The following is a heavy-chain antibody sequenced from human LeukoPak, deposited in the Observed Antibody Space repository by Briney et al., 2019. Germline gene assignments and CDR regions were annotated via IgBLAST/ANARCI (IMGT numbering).Heavy chain of an antibody. J-gene: IGHJ6*04. CDR3: ARVYYDILTGSRMDV. Sequence: SETLSLTCAGYGESFSGYYWSWIRQPPGKGLEWIGEINHSGSTNYNPSLKSRVTISVDTSKNQFSLKLSSVTAADTAVYYCARVYYDILTGSRMDVWGKGTTVTVSS. CDR2: INHSGST. D-gene: IGHD3-9*01. CDR1: GESFSGYY. V-gene: IGHV4-34*01.